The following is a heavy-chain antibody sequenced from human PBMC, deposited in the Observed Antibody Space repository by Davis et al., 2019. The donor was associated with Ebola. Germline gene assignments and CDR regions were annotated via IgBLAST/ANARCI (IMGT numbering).Heavy chain of an antibody. CDR3: AKCQYQLLSQNFDY. V-gene: IGHV3-15*01. CDR1: GFTFTNAW. CDR2: IKRKTDGGTT. D-gene: IGHD2-2*01. Sequence: GGSLRLSCAASGFTFTNAWMSWVRQAPGKGLEWVGHIKRKTDGGTTDYAAPVKGRFTISRDDSKNTLYLQMNSLRAEDTAVYYCAKCQYQLLSQNFDYWGQGTLVTVSS. J-gene: IGHJ4*02.